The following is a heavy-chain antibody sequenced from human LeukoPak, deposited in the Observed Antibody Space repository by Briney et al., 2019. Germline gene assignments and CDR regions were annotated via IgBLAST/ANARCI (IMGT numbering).Heavy chain of an antibody. CDR3: AGVREQWLVQGSFGY. V-gene: IGHV3-23*01. CDR2: ISGSGGST. Sequence: GGSLRLSCAASGFTFSSYAMSWVRQAPGKGLEWVSAISGSGGSTYYADSVKGRFTISRDNSKNTLYLQMNSLRAEDTAVYYCAGVREQWLVQGSFGYWGQGTLVTVSS. CDR1: GFTFSSYA. J-gene: IGHJ4*02. D-gene: IGHD6-19*01.